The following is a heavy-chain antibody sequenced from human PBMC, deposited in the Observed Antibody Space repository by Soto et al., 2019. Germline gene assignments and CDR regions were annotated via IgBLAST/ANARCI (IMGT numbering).Heavy chain of an antibody. CDR3: ANAGGYNWNYARWFDP. V-gene: IGHV3-23*01. CDR2: ISGSGGST. D-gene: IGHD1-7*01. J-gene: IGHJ5*02. Sequence: EVQLLESGGGLVQPGGSLRLSCAASGFTFSSYAMSWVRQAPGKGLEWVSAISGSGGSTYYADSVKGRFTISRDNSKNPLYLQMNSLRAEDTAVYYCANAGGYNWNYARWFDPWGQGTLVTVSS. CDR1: GFTFSSYA.